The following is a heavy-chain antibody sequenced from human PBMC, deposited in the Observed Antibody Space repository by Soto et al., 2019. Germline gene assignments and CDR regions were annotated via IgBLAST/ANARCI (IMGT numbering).Heavy chain of an antibody. CDR3: ARSSAYCGGDCYPFDY. Sequence: SETLSLTCTVSGGSISSYYWSWIRQPPGKGLEWIGYIYYSGSTNYNPSLKSRVTISVDTSKNQFSLKLSSVTAADTAVYYCARSSAYCGGDCYPFDYWGQGTLVTVSS. J-gene: IGHJ4*02. V-gene: IGHV4-59*01. D-gene: IGHD2-21*02. CDR2: IYYSGST. CDR1: GGSISSYY.